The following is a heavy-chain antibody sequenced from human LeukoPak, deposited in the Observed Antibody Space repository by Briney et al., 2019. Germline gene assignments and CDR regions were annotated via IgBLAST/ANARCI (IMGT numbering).Heavy chain of an antibody. CDR2: INPESGAT. Sequence: ASVQVSCKASGYPFSGYYIHRVRQGPGQGLEWLGWINPESGATKYAQRFEGRVTPTRDTSVTTVHMELSGLRYDDSAVYYCARENLNYYGSGSYLYWGQGSQVTVSS. V-gene: IGHV1-2*02. CDR3: ARENLNYYGSGSYLY. J-gene: IGHJ4*02. D-gene: IGHD3-10*01. CDR1: GYPFSGYY.